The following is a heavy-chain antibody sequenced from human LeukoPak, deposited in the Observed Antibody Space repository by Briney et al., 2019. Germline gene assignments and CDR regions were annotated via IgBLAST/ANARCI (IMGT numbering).Heavy chain of an antibody. CDR1: GFTFDDYG. V-gene: IGHV3-20*04. D-gene: IGHD3-10*01. J-gene: IGHJ6*03. CDR2: VNWSGDSR. Sequence: GGSLRLSCVASGFTFDDYGMSWVRQAPGKGLEWVSGVNWSGDSRDYGESVKGRFTISRDNAKNSLDLQMHSLRGEDTALYYCVRVPRGPYYYYMDVWGKGTTVTVSS. CDR3: VRVPRGPYYYYMDV.